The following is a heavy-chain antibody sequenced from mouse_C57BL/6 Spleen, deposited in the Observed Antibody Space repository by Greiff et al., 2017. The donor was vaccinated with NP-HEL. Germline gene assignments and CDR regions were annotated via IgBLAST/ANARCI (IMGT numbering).Heavy chain of an antibody. V-gene: IGHV5-6*01. CDR3: ARHGYYGSSGDYAMDY. Sequence: EVQRVESGGDLVKPGGSLKLSCAASGFTFSSYGMSWVRQTPDKRLEWVATISSGGSYTYYPDSVKGRFTISRDNAKNTLYLQMSSLKSEDTAMYYCARHGYYGSSGDYAMDYWGQGTSVTVSS. CDR2: ISSGGSYT. CDR1: GFTFSSYG. D-gene: IGHD1-1*01. J-gene: IGHJ4*01.